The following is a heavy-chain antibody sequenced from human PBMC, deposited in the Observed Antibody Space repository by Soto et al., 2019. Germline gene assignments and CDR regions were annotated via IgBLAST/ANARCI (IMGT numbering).Heavy chain of an antibody. CDR2: IWYDGSNK. D-gene: IGHD5-12*01. CDR3: ARDNSSGPIDY. Sequence: QVQLVESGGGVVQPGRSLRLSCAASGFTFSSYGMHWVRQAPGKGLEWVAVIWYDGSNKYYADSVKGRFTISRDNSKNTLYLQMNSLRAEVTAVYYCARDNSSGPIDYWGQGTLVTVSS. J-gene: IGHJ4*02. CDR1: GFTFSSYG. V-gene: IGHV3-33*01.